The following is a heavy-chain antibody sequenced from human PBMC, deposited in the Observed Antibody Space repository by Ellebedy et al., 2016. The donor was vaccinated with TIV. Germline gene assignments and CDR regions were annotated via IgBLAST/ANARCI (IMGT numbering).Heavy chain of an antibody. Sequence: GGSLRLSXAASGFTFSTYSMNWVRQAPGKGLEWVSSISGSSNYRHYADSLKGRFTISRDNAKNSLYLQMNSLRAEDTAVYYCARDGGGYCSSTSCYLVYWGQGTLVTVSS. CDR2: ISGSSNYR. V-gene: IGHV3-21*01. CDR3: ARDGGGYCSSTSCYLVY. D-gene: IGHD2-2*01. CDR1: GFTFSTYS. J-gene: IGHJ4*02.